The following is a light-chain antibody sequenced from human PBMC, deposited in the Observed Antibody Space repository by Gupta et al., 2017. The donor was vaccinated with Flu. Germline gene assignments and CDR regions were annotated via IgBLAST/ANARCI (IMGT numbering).Light chain of an antibody. V-gene: IGKV2-28*01. CDR1: QSLLHSTGYNY. Sequence: DIVMTQSPLSLPVTPGEPASISCRSSQSLLHSTGYNYLDWYLQKPGQSPQLLIYLGSNRASGVSDRFSGSGSGTDFTLTISRVEADDVGVYYCMQALQTPWTFGQGTKVEIK. J-gene: IGKJ1*01. CDR2: LGS. CDR3: MQALQTPWT.